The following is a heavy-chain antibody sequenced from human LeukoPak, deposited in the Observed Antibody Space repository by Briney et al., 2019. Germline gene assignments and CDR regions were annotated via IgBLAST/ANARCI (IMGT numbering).Heavy chain of an antibody. J-gene: IGHJ4*02. CDR3: ARHGRTPGIAGASDY. CDR2: VYPGDSDTTGDSDV. D-gene: IGHD6-13*01. V-gene: IGHV5-51*01. Sequence: GESLKISCKGSGYSFTSYWIGWVRQRPGKGLEWMGIVYPGDSDTTGDSDVRYSPSFRGQVTISVDKSISTAYLQWSSLKASDSAMYYCARHGRTPGIAGASDYWGQGTLVTVSS. CDR1: GYSFTSYW.